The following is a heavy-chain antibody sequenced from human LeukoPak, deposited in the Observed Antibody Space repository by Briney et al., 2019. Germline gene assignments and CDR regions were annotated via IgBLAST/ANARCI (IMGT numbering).Heavy chain of an antibody. CDR3: ARDLGYCSGGTCYVGYFDY. J-gene: IGHJ4*02. CDR2: IYSDGST. Sequence: GGSLRLSCAASGFTVSNKYMTWVRQVPGKGLEWVSIIYSDGSTYYSDSVKGRLTISRDNSKNTVYLQMNSLRAEDTAVYYCARDLGYCSGGTCYVGYFDYWGQGTLVTVSS. D-gene: IGHD2-15*01. V-gene: IGHV3-66*01. CDR1: GFTVSNKY.